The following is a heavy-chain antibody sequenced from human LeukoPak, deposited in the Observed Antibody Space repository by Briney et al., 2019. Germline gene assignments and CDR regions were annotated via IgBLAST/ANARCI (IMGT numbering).Heavy chain of an antibody. CDR2: IYTSGST. CDR3: ARTTRVLAKT. Sequence: SQTLSLTCTVSGGSISSGSYYWSWIWQPAGKGLEWIGRIYTSGSTYYNPSLKSRVTISVDRSKNQFSLKLSSVTAADTAVYYCARTTRVLAKTWGQGTLVTVSS. D-gene: IGHD4/OR15-4a*01. J-gene: IGHJ5*02. CDR1: GGSISSGSYY. V-gene: IGHV4-61*02.